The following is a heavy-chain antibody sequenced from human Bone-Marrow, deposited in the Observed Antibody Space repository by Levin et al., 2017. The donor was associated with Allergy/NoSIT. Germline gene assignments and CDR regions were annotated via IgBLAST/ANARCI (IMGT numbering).Heavy chain of an antibody. J-gene: IGHJ5*02. V-gene: IGHV4-59*01. CDR1: GGSINGYY. Sequence: SETLSLTCSVSGGSINGYYWSWIRQPPGKGLEWIGYIYYSGSTHYNPSLESRVTISVDMSYNQFSLKLSSVTAADTAIYYCERGGSHFWFDRWGQGTLVTVSS. CDR3: ERGGSHFWFDR. CDR2: IYYSGST. D-gene: IGHD1-26*01.